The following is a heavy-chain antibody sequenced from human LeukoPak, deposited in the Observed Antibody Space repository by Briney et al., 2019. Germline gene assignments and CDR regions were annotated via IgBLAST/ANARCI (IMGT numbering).Heavy chain of an antibody. CDR2: IGQDGSET. J-gene: IGHJ4*02. CDR1: GCVLSNYW. D-gene: IGHD6-6*01. V-gene: IGHV3-7*01. Sequence: GGSLRLSCEASGCVLSNYWMSWVRQAPGKGLEWVANIGQDGSETNYLDSVKGRFTISRENGKNSVYLQMNGLRAEDPAVYYCARARISSYTLIDYWGQGTLVTVSS. CDR3: ARARISSYTLIDY.